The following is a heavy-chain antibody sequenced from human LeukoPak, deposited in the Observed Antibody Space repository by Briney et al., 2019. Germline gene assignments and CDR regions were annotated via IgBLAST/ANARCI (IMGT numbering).Heavy chain of an antibody. V-gene: IGHV3-11*04. D-gene: IGHD5-18*01. J-gene: IGHJ4*02. CDR2: ISSSGGAI. CDR3: ASVDTGMIDY. CDR1: GFTFSDYY. Sequence: PGGSLRLSCAASGFTFSDYYMSWIRQAPGKGLEGLSYISSSGGAIYYADSVMGRFTISRDNAKNSVYLQMNSLRAEDTAVYYCASVDTGMIDYWGQGTLVTVSS.